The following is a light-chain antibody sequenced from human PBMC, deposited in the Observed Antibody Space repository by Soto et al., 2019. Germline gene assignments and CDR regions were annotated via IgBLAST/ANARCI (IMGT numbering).Light chain of an antibody. J-gene: IGLJ1*01. CDR2: EVS. Sequence: QSVLTQPPSASGSPGQSLTISCTGTSSDVGAYNYVSWYQQHPGKAPKLMIYEVSNRPSGVPNRFSGSKSGNTASLTISGLQAEDEADYYCSSYISSSTLVFGTGTKVTVL. V-gene: IGLV2-14*01. CDR1: SSDVGAYNY. CDR3: SSYISSSTLV.